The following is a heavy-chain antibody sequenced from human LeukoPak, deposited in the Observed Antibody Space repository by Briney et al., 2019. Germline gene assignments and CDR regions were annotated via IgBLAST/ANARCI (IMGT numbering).Heavy chain of an antibody. CDR2: ISWNSGSI. CDR1: GFTFDDYA. Sequence: GRSLRLSCAASGFTFDDYAMHWVRQAPGKGLEWVSGISWNSGSIGYADSVKGRFTISRDNAKNSLYLQMNSLRAEDTALYHCAKDIGAYGSGSPDYWGQGTLVTVSS. J-gene: IGHJ4*02. D-gene: IGHD3-10*01. CDR3: AKDIGAYGSGSPDY. V-gene: IGHV3-9*01.